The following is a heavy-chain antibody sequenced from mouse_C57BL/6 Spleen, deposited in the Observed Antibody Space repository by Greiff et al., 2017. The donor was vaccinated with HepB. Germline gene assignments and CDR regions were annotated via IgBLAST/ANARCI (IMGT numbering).Heavy chain of an antibody. D-gene: IGHD1-1*01. CDR3: ALHYYGSSYNYAMDY. CDR1: GYTFTSYW. CDR2: IHPSDSDT. V-gene: IGHV1-74*01. Sequence: QVQLKQPGAELVKPGASVKVSCKASGYTFTSYWMHWVKQRPGQGLEWIGRIHPSDSDTNYNQKFKGKATLTVDKSSSTAYMQLSSLTSEDSAVYYCALHYYGSSYNYAMDYWGQGTSVTVSS. J-gene: IGHJ4*01.